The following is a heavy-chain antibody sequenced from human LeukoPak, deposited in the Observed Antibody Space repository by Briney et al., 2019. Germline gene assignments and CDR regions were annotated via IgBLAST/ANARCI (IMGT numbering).Heavy chain of an antibody. CDR1: GGSISSGDYS. CDR3: ARGYYGSGSYPDY. D-gene: IGHD3-10*01. V-gene: IGHV4-30-2*01. CDR2: IYHSGTT. Sequence: SQTLSLTCAVSGGSISSGDYSWNWIRQPPGKGLEWIGSIYHSGTTYYNPSLKSRVTISVDRSKNQFSLKLSSVTAADTAVYYCARGYYGSGSYPDYWGQGTLVTVSP. J-gene: IGHJ4*02.